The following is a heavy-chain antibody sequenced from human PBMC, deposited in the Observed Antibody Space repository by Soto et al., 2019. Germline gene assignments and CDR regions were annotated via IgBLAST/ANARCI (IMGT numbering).Heavy chain of an antibody. V-gene: IGHV3-30-3*01. CDR1: GFTFSTYA. D-gene: IGHD6-19*01. J-gene: IGHJ4*02. CDR3: ARDPNNIAVAVGGYFDY. CDR2: ISYDGSNK. Sequence: QVQLVESGGGVVQPGRSLRLSCAASGFTFSTYAMHWVRQAPGKGLEWVAVISYDGSNKYYADSVKGRFTISRDNSKNTLYQQMTSRRAEDTAVYYCARDPNNIAVAVGGYFDYWGQGTLVTVSS.